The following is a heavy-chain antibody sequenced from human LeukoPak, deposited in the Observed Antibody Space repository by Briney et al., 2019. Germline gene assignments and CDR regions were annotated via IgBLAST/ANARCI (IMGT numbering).Heavy chain of an antibody. D-gene: IGHD4/OR15-4a*01. CDR1: GGSISSYY. J-gene: IGHJ6*02. CDR3: ARPANPPYYAMDV. V-gene: IGHV4-59*01. Sequence: PSETLSLTCTVSGGSISSYYLCWIRQPPGKGLEWVGYIYYSGSTNYNPSLKSRVTISIDTSKNEFSLKLSSVTAADTAVYYCARPANPPYYAMDVWGQGTTVTVSS. CDR2: IYYSGST.